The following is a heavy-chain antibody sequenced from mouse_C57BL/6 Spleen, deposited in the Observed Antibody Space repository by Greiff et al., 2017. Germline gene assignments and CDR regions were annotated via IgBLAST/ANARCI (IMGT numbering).Heavy chain of an antibody. Sequence: QVQLQQPGAELVKPGASVKMSCKASGYTFTSYWITWVKQRPGQGLEWIGDIYPGSGSTNYNEKFKSKATLTVDTSSSTAYMQLSSLTSEDSAVYYCARGYSNYGGFAYWGQGTLVTVSA. J-gene: IGHJ3*01. CDR3: ARGYSNYGGFAY. CDR1: GYTFTSYW. D-gene: IGHD2-5*01. V-gene: IGHV1-55*01. CDR2: IYPGSGST.